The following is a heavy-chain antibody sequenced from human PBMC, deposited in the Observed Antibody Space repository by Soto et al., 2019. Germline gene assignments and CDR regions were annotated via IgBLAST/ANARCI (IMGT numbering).Heavy chain of an antibody. CDR3: ARGARYGYNLEGTAGYFDY. CDR2: ISYDGSNK. D-gene: IGHD5-18*01. CDR1: GFTFSSYA. V-gene: IGHV3-30-3*01. J-gene: IGHJ4*02. Sequence: QVQLVESGGGVVQPGRSLRLSCAASGFTFSSYAMHWVRQAPGKGLEWVAVISYDGSNKYYADSVKGRFTISRDNSKNPLYLQMNSLRAEDTAVYYCARGARYGYNLEGTAGYFDYWGQGTLVTVSS.